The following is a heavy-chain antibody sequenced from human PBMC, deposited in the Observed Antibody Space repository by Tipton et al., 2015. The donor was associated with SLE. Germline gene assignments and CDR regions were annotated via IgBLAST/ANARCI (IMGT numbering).Heavy chain of an antibody. CDR3: ARWRDGYNRDAFDI. CDR2: INHSGST. J-gene: IGHJ3*02. V-gene: IGHV4-34*01. Sequence: TLSLTCAVYGGSFSGYYWSWIRQPPGKGLEWIGEINHSGSTNYNPSLKSRVTISVDTSKNEFSLKLSSVTAADTAVYYCARWRDGYNRDAFDIWGQGTMVTFSS. CDR1: GGSFSGYY. D-gene: IGHD5-24*01.